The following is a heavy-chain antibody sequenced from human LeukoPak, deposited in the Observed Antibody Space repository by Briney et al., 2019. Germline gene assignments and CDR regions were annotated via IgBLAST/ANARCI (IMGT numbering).Heavy chain of an antibody. Sequence: GGSLRLSCAASGFTFVDYDLHWVRQAPGKGLEWVAFIRFAGNEKYYADSVKGRFAIARDNSENTMYLQMNTLRREDTAIYYCTKSSSPLETSPLDYWGQGTLVTVSS. V-gene: IGHV3-30*02. J-gene: IGHJ4*02. CDR3: TKSSSPLETSPLDY. CDR2: IRFAGNEK. D-gene: IGHD1-1*01. CDR1: GFTFVDYD.